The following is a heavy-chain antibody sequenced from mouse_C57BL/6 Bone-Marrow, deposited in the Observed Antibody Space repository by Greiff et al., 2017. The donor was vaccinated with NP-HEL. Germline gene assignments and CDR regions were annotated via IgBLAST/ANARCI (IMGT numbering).Heavy chain of an antibody. V-gene: IGHV1-81*01. CDR1: GYTFTSYG. D-gene: IGHD2-2*01. CDR3: ARWGLRRGY. J-gene: IGHJ2*01. CDR2: IYPRSGNT. Sequence: QVHVKQSGAELARPGASVKLSCKASGYTFTSYGISWVKQRTGQGLEWIGEIYPRSGNTYYNEKFKGKATLTADKSSSTAYMELRSLTSEDSAVYFCARWGLRRGYWGQGTTLTVSS.